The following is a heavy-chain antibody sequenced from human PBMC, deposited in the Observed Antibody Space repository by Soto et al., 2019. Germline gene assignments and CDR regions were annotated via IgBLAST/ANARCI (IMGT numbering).Heavy chain of an antibody. D-gene: IGHD3-10*01. J-gene: IGHJ6*02. V-gene: IGHV4-31*03. CDR2: IYYSGST. CDR3: ARGYYGSGNYYHPPRGMDV. CDR1: GGSISSGGYY. Sequence: QVQLQESGPGLVKPSQTLSLTCTVSGGSISSGGYYCSWIRQHPGKGLEWIGYIYYSGSTYYNPSLTRRVTLTVEASKKLCSRKLRPVTAADTAVYWCARGYYGSGNYYHPPRGMDVWGQGTTVTVSS.